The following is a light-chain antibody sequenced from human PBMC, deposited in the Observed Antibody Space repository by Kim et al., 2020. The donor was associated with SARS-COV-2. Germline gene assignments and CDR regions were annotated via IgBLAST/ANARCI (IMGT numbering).Light chain of an antibody. CDR3: QQYNNWPPLT. Sequence: EIIMTQSPATLSVSPGERVTLSCRASQSIANNLGWYQQKPSQAPRLLIYRASTRATGVPARFSGSGSGTEFTLTISSLQSEDFAVYYCQQYNNWPPLTFGGGTKVDIK. J-gene: IGKJ4*01. CDR1: QSIANN. V-gene: IGKV3-15*01. CDR2: RAS.